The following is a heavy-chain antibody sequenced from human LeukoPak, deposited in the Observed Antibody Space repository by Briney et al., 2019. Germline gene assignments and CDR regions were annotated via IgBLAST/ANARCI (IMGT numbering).Heavy chain of an antibody. CDR3: ARDILTGYYTLDY. CDR2: INSDGSST. J-gene: IGHJ4*02. Sequence: GGSLRLSCAASGFTFTSYALAWVRQAPGKGLVRVSRINSDGSSTSYADSVKGRFTISRDNAKNTLYLQMNSLRAEDTAVYYCARDILTGYYTLDYWGQGTLVTVSS. D-gene: IGHD3-9*01. CDR1: GFTFTSYA. V-gene: IGHV3-74*01.